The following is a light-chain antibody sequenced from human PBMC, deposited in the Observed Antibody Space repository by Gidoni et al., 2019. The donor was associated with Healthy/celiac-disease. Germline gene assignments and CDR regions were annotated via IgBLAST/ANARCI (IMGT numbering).Light chain of an antibody. V-gene: IGKV1-39*01. Sequence: DIQMTQAPSSLSASVGDRVTITGRASQSLSSYLNWYQQKPGKAPKLLIYAASSLQIGVPSRFSGSGAGTDFTLTISSLQPEDFATYYCQQSYSTPLYSFGQGTQLEIK. CDR3: QQSYSTPLYS. CDR1: QSLSSY. J-gene: IGKJ2*03. CDR2: AAS.